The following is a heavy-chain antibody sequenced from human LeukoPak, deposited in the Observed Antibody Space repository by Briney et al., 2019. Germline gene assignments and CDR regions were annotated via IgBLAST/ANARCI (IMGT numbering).Heavy chain of an antibody. CDR2: TGIGT. V-gene: IGHV3-23*01. D-gene: IGHD4/OR15-4a*01. J-gene: IGHJ4*02. CDR3: AKRGPNYYFDY. CDR1: EFTFSSSA. Sequence: PGGSLRLSCAASEFTFSSSAMGWVRQAPGKGLEWVSTTGIGTYYADSVKGRFTISRDNSKNTLYLQMNSLRAEDTAVYYCAKRGPNYYFDYWGQGTLVTVSS.